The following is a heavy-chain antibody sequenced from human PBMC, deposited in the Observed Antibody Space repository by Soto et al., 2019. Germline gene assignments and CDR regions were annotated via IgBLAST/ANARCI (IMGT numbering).Heavy chain of an antibody. Sequence: ASVKVSCKASGYTFTGYYMHWVRQAPGQGLEWMGWINPNSGGTNYAQKFQGRVTMTRDTSISTAYMELSRLRSDDTAVYYCARGSDIVVVVAASSFDDWGQGALVTVS. CDR3: ARGSDIVVVVAASSFDD. D-gene: IGHD2-15*01. CDR1: GYTFTGYY. J-gene: IGHJ4*02. V-gene: IGHV1-2*02. CDR2: INPNSGGT.